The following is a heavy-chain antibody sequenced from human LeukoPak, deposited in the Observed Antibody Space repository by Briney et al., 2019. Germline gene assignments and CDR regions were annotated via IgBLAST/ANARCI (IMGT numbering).Heavy chain of an antibody. D-gene: IGHD5-12*01. CDR3: ARALRGIVAAMDV. CDR1: GYTFTSYG. CDR2: ISAYNGNT. V-gene: IGHV1-18*01. J-gene: IGHJ6*02. Sequence: ASVKVSCKASGYTFTSYGISWVRQAPGQGLEWMGWISAYNGNTNYAQKLRGRVTMTTDTSTSTAYMELRSLRSDDTAVYYCARALRGIVAAMDVWGQGTTVIVSS.